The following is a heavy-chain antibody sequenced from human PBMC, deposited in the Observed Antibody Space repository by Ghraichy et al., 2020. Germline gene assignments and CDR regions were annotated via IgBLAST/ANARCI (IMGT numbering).Heavy chain of an antibody. CDR1: GVSVSSNGVA. D-gene: IGHD4-23*01. J-gene: IGHJ3*02. V-gene: IGHV6-1*01. Sequence: SQTLSLTCAISGVSVSSNGVAWNWIRPSPSRGLEWLGRTYYTSTWFNDYAKSVRGRITINPDTSENQFSLQLSSVFSEDTAVYYCARGRNSAFDIWAQGTMVIVSS. CDR2: TYYTSTWFN. CDR3: ARGRNSAFDI.